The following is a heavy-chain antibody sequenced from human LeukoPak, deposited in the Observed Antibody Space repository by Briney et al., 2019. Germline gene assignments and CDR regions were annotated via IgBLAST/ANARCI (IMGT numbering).Heavy chain of an antibody. CDR2: IYYSGST. D-gene: IGHD2-2*01. CDR1: GGSISSGGYY. Sequence: PSETLPLTCTVSGGSISSGGYYWSWIRQHPGKGLEWIGYIYYSGSTYYNPSLKSRVTISVDTSKNQFSLKLSSVTAADTAVYYCARVGCSTSCPNWFDPWGQGTLVTVSP. CDR3: ARVGCSTSCPNWFDP. J-gene: IGHJ5*02. V-gene: IGHV4-31*03.